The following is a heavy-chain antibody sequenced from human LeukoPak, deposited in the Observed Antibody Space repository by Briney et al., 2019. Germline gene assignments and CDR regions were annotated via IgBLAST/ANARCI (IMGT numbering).Heavy chain of an antibody. CDR1: GFTFSSYE. CDR3: AREMWELRSFDY. V-gene: IGHV3-48*03. CDR2: ISSSGSTI. D-gene: IGHD1-26*01. Sequence: GGSLRLSCAASGFTFSSYEMNWVRQAPGKGLEWVSYISSSGSTIYYADSVKGRFTISRDNAKNSLYLQMNSLRAEDTAVYYCAREMWELRSFDYWGQGTLVTVSS. J-gene: IGHJ4*02.